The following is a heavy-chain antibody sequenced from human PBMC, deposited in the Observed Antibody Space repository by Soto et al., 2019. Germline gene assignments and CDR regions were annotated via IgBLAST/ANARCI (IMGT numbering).Heavy chain of an antibody. CDR2: IYYSGST. CDR3: ARRVTAYYYYYYMDV. V-gene: IGHV4-59*01. J-gene: IGHJ6*03. CDR1: GGSISIYY. D-gene: IGHD4-4*01. Sequence: PSETLSLTCTVSGGSISIYYWSWIRQPPGKGLEWIGYIYYSGSTNYNPSLKSRVTISVDTSKNQFSLKLSSVTAADTAVYYCARRVTAYYYYYYMDVWGKGTTVTVSS.